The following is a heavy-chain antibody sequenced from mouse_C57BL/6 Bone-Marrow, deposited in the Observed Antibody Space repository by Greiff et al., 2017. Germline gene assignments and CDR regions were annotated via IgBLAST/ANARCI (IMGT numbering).Heavy chain of an antibody. CDR3: ARRKDSSGYYFDY. Sequence: VQLQQPGAELVKPGASVKLSCKASGYTFTSYWMHWVKQRPGQGLEWIGMIHPNSGSTNYNEKFKSKATLTVDKSSSTAYMQLSSLTSEDSAVYYCARRKDSSGYYFDYWGQGTTLTVCS. CDR1: GYTFTSYW. V-gene: IGHV1-64*01. CDR2: IHPNSGST. D-gene: IGHD3-2*02. J-gene: IGHJ2*01.